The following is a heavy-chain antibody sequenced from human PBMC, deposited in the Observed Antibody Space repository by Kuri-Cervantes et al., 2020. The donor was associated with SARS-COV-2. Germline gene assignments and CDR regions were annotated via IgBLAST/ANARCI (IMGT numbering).Heavy chain of an antibody. CDR1: GYSISSGYY. J-gene: IGHJ6*02. CDR3: ATYSSSHRGYYYYYGMDV. V-gene: IGHV4-38-2*02. CDR2: IYHSGST. Sequence: SETLSLTCTVSGYSISSGYYWGWIRQPPGKGLEWIGSIYHSGSTYYNPSLKSRVTISVDTSKNQFSLKLSSVTAADTAVYYCATYSSSHRGYYYYYGMDVWGQGTTVTVSS. D-gene: IGHD6-6*01.